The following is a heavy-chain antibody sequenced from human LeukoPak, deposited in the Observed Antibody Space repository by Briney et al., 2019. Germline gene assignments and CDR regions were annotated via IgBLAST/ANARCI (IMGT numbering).Heavy chain of an antibody. CDR1: GFTFSTYS. CDR3: AKEGCSGGSCYSKAVGAFDI. CDR2: ISSGSSTT. V-gene: IGHV3-48*01. J-gene: IGHJ3*02. D-gene: IGHD2-15*01. Sequence: GGSLRLSCAASGFTFSTYSMNWVRQAPGKGLEWVSYISSGSSTTYYADSVKGRFTISRDNSKNTLYLQMNSLRAEDTAVYYCAKEGCSGGSCYSKAVGAFDIWGQGTMVTVSS.